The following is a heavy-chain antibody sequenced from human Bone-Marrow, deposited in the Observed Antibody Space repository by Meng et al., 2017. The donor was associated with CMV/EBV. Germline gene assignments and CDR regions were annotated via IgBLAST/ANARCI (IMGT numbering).Heavy chain of an antibody. J-gene: IGHJ3*02. V-gene: IGHV3-30*02. CDR1: GFTFSSYG. Sequence: GESLKISCAASGFTFSSYGMHWVRQAPGKGLEWVAFIRYDGSNKYYADSVKGRFTISRDNSKNTLYLQMNSLRAEDTAVYYCAKVFLRWVSDAFDIWGQGTMVTVS. CDR2: IRYDGSNK. CDR3: AKVFLRWVSDAFDI. D-gene: IGHD3-10*02.